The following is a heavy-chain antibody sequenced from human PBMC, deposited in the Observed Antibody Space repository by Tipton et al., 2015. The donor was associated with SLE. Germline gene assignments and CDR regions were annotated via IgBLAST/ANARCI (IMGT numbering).Heavy chain of an antibody. D-gene: IGHD3-10*01. V-gene: IGHV4-59*12. CDR2: IHYSGST. CDR1: GGSIRNYY. J-gene: IGHJ4*02. CDR3: AKYASGTMFEY. Sequence: TLSLTCTVSGGSIRNYYWSWIQQSPGRGLEWIGYIHYSGSTNYNPSLKSRVTISVDTSKNQFSLKLSSVTAADTAVYYCAKYASGTMFEYWGQGTLVTVSS.